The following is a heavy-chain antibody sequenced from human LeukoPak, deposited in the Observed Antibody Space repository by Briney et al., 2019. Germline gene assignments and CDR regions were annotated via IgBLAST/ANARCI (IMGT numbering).Heavy chain of an antibody. Sequence: GGSLRLSCAASGFTFSSYGMNWVRQAPGKGLEWVSGISGSAGSTYYADSVKGRFTISRDNSKNTLYLQMNSLRAEDTAVYHCAKGTTESGYAPADYWGQGTLVTVSS. CDR1: GFTFSSYG. CDR3: AKGTTESGYAPADY. J-gene: IGHJ4*02. CDR2: ISGSAGST. D-gene: IGHD5-12*01. V-gene: IGHV3-23*01.